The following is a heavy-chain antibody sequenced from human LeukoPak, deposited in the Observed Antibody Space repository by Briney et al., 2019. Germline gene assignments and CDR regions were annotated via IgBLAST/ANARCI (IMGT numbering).Heavy chain of an antibody. CDR2: INSDGTYT. CDR1: GFAFSSSW. Sequence: PGGSLRLSCAASGFAFSSSWMLWVRQAPGKGLVWVSRINSDGTYTNYADSVKGRFTISRDNSKNTLYLQMNSLRAEDTAVYYCAKDYDSSGYLYNWFDPWGQGTLVTVSS. J-gene: IGHJ5*02. CDR3: AKDYDSSGYLYNWFDP. D-gene: IGHD3-22*01. V-gene: IGHV3-74*01.